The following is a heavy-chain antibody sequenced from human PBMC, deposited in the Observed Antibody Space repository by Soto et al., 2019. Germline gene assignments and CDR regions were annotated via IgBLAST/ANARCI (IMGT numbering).Heavy chain of an antibody. D-gene: IGHD6-19*01. J-gene: IGHJ4*02. CDR1: GFNFSTYG. Sequence: HVQLVESGGGVVQPGRSLRLSCAVSGFNFSTYGMHWVRQAPGKGLEWVAVISYDGSHKAFADSVKGRIAISRDNSKKTLFLQMNSLREEDTAVYYWAKDLVKTSSWPADWGQGTLVTVSS. V-gene: IGHV3-30*18. CDR3: AKDLVKTSSWPAD. CDR2: ISYDGSHK.